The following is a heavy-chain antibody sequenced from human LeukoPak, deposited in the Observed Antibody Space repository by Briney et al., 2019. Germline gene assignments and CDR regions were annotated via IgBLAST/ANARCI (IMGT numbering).Heavy chain of an antibody. Sequence: SQTLSLTRTVSGGSITSGGNYWTWIRQHPGDGLEWLGYISHSGSTYYNPSLKSRVSISVDTSKNQLSLQLGSVTAADTAVYYCARYYCGSSSCPGVDYWGRGTLVTVSS. V-gene: IGHV4-31*03. CDR3: ARYYCGSSSCPGVDY. D-gene: IGHD2-2*01. CDR1: GGSITSGGNY. CDR2: ISHSGST. J-gene: IGHJ4*02.